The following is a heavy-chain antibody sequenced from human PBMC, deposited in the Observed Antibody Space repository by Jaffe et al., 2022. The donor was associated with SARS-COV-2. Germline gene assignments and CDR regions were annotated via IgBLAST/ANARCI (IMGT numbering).Heavy chain of an antibody. CDR3: AAGIVGATQFDP. Sequence: QVQLQESGPGLVKPSQTLSLTCTVSGGSISSGSYYWSWIRQPAGKGLEWIGRIYTSGSTNYNPSLKSRVTISVDTSKNQFSLKLSSVTAADTAVYYCAAGIVGATQFDPWGQGTLVTVSS. J-gene: IGHJ5*02. D-gene: IGHD1-26*01. CDR1: GGSISSGSYY. CDR2: IYTSGST. V-gene: IGHV4-61*02.